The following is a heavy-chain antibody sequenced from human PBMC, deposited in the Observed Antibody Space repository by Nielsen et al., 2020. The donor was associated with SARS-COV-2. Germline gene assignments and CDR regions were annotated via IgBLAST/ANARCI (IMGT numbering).Heavy chain of an antibody. CDR1: GGSISSGDYY. J-gene: IGHJ2*01. D-gene: IGHD1-26*01. V-gene: IGHV4-30-4*01. Sequence: SETLSLTCTVSGGSISSGDYYWSWIRQPPGKGLEWIGYIYYSGSTYYNPSLKSRVTISVDTSKNQFSLKLSSVTAADTAVYYCARARWWELRLGWYFDLWGRGTLVTVSS. CDR2: IYYSGST. CDR3: ARARWWELRLGWYFDL.